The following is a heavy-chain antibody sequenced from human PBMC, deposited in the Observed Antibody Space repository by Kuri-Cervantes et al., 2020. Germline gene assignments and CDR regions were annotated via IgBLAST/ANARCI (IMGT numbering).Heavy chain of an antibody. CDR3: ARDVTIFGVVRLTYYYGMDV. V-gene: IGHV3-30-3*01. D-gene: IGHD3-3*01. Sequence: GESLKISCAASGFTFGSYAMHWVRQAPGKGLEWVAVISYDGSNKCYADSVKGRFTISRDNSKNTLYLQMNSLRAEDAAVYYCARDVTIFGVVRLTYYYGMDVWGQGTTVTVSS. J-gene: IGHJ6*02. CDR2: ISYDGSNK. CDR1: GFTFGSYA.